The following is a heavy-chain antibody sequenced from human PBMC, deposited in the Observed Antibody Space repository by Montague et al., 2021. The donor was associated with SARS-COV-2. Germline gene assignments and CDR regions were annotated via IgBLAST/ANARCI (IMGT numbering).Heavy chain of an antibody. CDR1: GGSVSGTSYY. CDR3: ARQGWPAGKHWFDP. J-gene: IGHJ5*02. V-gene: IGHV4-39*01. CDR2: IHHSGTT. D-gene: IGHD2-2*01. Sequence: SETLSLTFTVSGGSVSGTSYYWAWIRQPPGKGLEWIVNIHHSGTTFYNLSLKSRVTISVDTSKSEVSLKVNSVTAADTAVYYCARQGWPAGKHWFDPWGQGTLVTVSS.